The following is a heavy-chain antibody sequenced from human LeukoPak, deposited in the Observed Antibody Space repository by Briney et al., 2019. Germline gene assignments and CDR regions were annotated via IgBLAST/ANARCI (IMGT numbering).Heavy chain of an antibody. CDR3: ARERRCGGDCYSSFDY. CDR2: INPGGGST. V-gene: IGHV1-46*01. CDR1: GYTFTSYY. D-gene: IGHD2-21*02. Sequence: ASVKVSCKASGYTFTSYYMHWVRQAPGQGLEWMGIINPGGGSTSCAQKFQGRVAMTRDTSTSTVYMELSSLRSEDTAVYYCARERRCGGDCYSSFDYWGQGTLVTVSS. J-gene: IGHJ4*02.